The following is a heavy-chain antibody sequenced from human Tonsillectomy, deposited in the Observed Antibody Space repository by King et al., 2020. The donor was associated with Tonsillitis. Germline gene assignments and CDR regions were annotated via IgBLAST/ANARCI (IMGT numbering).Heavy chain of an antibody. Sequence: VQLQESGPGLVKPSETLSLNCTVSGGSLSSYYWSWIRQPAGKGLEWIGRIYTSGSTNYNPSLKSRVTMSVDTSKNQFSLKLSSVTAADTAVYYCARETWFGELLQGLDYWGQGTLVTVSS. CDR2: IYTSGST. V-gene: IGHV4-4*07. CDR1: GGSLSSYY. J-gene: IGHJ4*02. CDR3: ARETWFGELLQGLDY. D-gene: IGHD3-10*01.